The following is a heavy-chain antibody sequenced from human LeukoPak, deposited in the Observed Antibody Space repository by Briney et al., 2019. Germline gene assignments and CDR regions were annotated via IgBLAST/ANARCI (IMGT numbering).Heavy chain of an antibody. CDR3: ARGGDSLHY. CDR1: GLTVSSNF. D-gene: IGHD3-10*01. J-gene: IGHJ4*02. CDR2: IYSGGST. Sequence: GGSLRLSCAASGLTVSSNFMTGFRKAPGKGLEWVSVIYSGGSTYYADSVKDRFTISRDNSKNMLYLQMNSLRAEDTAVYYCARGGDSLHYWGQGTLVTVSS. V-gene: IGHV3-66*01.